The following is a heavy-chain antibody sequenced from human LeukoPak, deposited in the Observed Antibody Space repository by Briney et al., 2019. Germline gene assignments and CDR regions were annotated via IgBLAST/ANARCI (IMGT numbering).Heavy chain of an antibody. CDR3: ARRAGGYSHPYDY. CDR1: GFTFSSYE. Sequence: GGSLRLSCAASGFTFSSYEMNWVRQAPGKGLEWVSLIYSGGTTYYADSVKGRFTISRDNSKNTLYLQMNSLRAEDTAVYYCARRAGGYSHPYDYWGQGILVTVSS. D-gene: IGHD4-23*01. J-gene: IGHJ4*02. CDR2: IYSGGTT. V-gene: IGHV3-53*01.